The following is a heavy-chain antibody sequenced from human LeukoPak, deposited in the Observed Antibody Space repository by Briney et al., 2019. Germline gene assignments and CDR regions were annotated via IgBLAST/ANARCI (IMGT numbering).Heavy chain of an antibody. CDR3: AWGSNIWRDNWFAP. CDR1: GYAFTDYY. V-gene: IGHV1-2*02. CDR2: LNPSSGDT. J-gene: IGHJ5*02. D-gene: IGHD4-11*01. Sequence: ASVKVSCKASGYAFTDYYMHWVRQAPGQGLEWMGCLNPSSGDTNYAQKFQGRVSMTRDTSISTVYMDLYRLKSDDTAVYYCAWGSNIWRDNWFAPWGQGTLVTVSS.